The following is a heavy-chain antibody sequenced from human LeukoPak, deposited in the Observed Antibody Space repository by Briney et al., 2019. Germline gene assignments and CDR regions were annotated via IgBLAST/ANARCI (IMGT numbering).Heavy chain of an antibody. CDR3: VGDILTGLDAFDI. V-gene: IGHV4-59*12. CDR2: IYYSGST. CDR1: GGSISSYC. Sequence: SETLSLTCTVSGGSISSYCWSWIRQPPGKGLEWIGYIYYSGSTNYNPSLKSRVTISVDTSKNQFSLKLSSVTAADTAVYYCVGDILTGLDAFDIWGQGTMVTVSS. J-gene: IGHJ3*02. D-gene: IGHD3-9*01.